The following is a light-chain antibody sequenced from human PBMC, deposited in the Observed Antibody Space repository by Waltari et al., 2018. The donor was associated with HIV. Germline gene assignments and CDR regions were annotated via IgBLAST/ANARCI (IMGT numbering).Light chain of an antibody. CDR2: SDN. CDR3: AAWDDSLNEVV. Sequence: HSLLTQPPSVSGTPGQRFTVSGSGTSSDLGINNVNSYLHLPGMAHTFLMHSDNQRPSGVPGRWSGAKSGTSASLAISGLQSDDEGDYYCAAWDDSLNEVVFGGGTKLTVL. CDR1: SSDLGINN. J-gene: IGLJ2*01. V-gene: IGLV1-44*01.